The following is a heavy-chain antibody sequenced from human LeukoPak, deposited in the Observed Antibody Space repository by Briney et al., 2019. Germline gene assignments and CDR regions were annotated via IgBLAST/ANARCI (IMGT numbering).Heavy chain of an antibody. CDR2: ISSSGSTI. J-gene: IGHJ3*02. CDR3: ARDSVEMATINAFDI. D-gene: IGHD5-24*01. V-gene: IGHV3-11*01. Sequence: GGSLRLSCAASGFTFSDYYMSWIRQAPGKGLEWVSYISSSGSTIYYADSVKGRFTTSRDNAKNSLYLQMNSLRAEDTAVYYCARDSVEMATINAFDIWGQGTMVTVSS. CDR1: GFTFSDYY.